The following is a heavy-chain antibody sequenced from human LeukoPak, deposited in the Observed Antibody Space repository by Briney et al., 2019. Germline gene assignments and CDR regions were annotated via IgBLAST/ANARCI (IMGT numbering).Heavy chain of an antibody. J-gene: IGHJ4*02. Sequence: SETLSLTCTVSSGSISYFYWNWIRQPPGKGLEWIGYIHYTGSTNYNPSLKSRVTISVDTSKNQFSLKLSSVTAADTAVYYCARGQGGYDPRDYWGQGTLVTVSS. CDR1: SGSISYFY. CDR2: IHYTGST. CDR3: ARGQGGYDPRDY. V-gene: IGHV4-59*12. D-gene: IGHD5-12*01.